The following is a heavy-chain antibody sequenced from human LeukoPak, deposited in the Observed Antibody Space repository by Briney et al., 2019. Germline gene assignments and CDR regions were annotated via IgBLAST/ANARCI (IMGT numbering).Heavy chain of an antibody. CDR2: INHSGST. J-gene: IGHJ4*02. CDR3: ARELIAARPGYYFDY. D-gene: IGHD6-6*01. Sequence: SETLSLTCAVYGGSFSGYYWSWIRQPPGKGLEWIGEINHSGSTNYNPSLKSRVTMSVDTSENQFSLKLSSVTAADTAVYYCARELIAARPGYYFDYWGQGTLVTVSS. CDR1: GGSFSGYY. V-gene: IGHV4-34*01.